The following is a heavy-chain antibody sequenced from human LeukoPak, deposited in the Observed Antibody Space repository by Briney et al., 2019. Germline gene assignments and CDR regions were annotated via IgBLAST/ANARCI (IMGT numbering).Heavy chain of an antibody. V-gene: IGHV4-34*01. D-gene: IGHD6-19*01. Sequence: SETLSLTCAVYGGSFSGYYWSWIRQPPGKGLEWIGGINHNGSTNYNPSLKSRVTISVDTSKNQFSLKLSSVTAADTAVYYCARVDSSGWYYFDYWGQGTLVTVAS. CDR2: INHNGST. J-gene: IGHJ4*02. CDR1: GGSFSGYY. CDR3: ARVDSSGWYYFDY.